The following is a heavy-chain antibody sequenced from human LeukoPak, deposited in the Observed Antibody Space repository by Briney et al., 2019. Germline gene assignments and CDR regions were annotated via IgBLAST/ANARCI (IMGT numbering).Heavy chain of an antibody. V-gene: IGHV1-18*04. D-gene: IGHD3-9*01. CDR3: ARDLDYDILTGYYNWWFDP. CDR1: GYTFTSYG. Sequence: GASVKVSCKASGYTFTSYGISWVRQAPGQGLEWMGWISAYNGNTNYAQKLQGTVTMTTDTSTSTAYMELRSLRSDDTAVYYCARDLDYDILTGYYNWWFDPWGQGTLVTVSS. J-gene: IGHJ5*02. CDR2: ISAYNGNT.